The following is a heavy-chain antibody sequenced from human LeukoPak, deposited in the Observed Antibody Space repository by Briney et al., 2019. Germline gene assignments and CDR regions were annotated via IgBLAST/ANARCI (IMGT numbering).Heavy chain of an antibody. D-gene: IGHD3-3*01. CDR1: GFPFTTYA. J-gene: IGHJ6*03. CDR2: ISGSGGST. Sequence: GGSLGLSVAPSGFPFTTYAWTWFPKAPGKGLKWVPAISGSGGSTYYADSVKGRFTISRDNSKNTLYLQMNSLRAEDTAVYYCAKTLEWLPPFYYYYMDVWGKGTTVTVSS. V-gene: IGHV3-23*01. CDR3: AKTLEWLPPFYYYYMDV.